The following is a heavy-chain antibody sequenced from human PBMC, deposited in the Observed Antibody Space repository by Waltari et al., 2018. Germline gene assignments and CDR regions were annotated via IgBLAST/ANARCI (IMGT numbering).Heavy chain of an antibody. V-gene: IGHV3-7*01. CDR3: VTGLTTVTAKDYFDH. J-gene: IGHJ4*02. D-gene: IGHD4-17*01. Sequence: EVQLVESGGGSVQPGGSLRLSCAASGMTFSNYWMTWVRQAPGKGMEWVANIKQDGREKNYVDSVEGRFSISRDNAQNSLYLQMNSLRAEDTAIYYCVTGLTTVTAKDYFDHWGQGALVTVSS. CDR2: IKQDGREK. CDR1: GMTFSNYW.